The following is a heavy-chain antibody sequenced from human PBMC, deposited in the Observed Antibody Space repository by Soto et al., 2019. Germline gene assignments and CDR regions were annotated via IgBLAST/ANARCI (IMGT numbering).Heavy chain of an antibody. J-gene: IGHJ4*02. Sequence: QVQMVESGGGVVQPGTSLRLSCVASGFTFGRSGMHWVRQAPGGALEWVAIIWFDGSKKYYADSVKGRLTVSRDNTKNTLYLQMDSLRGDETAVYYCARDLTTGYIDYWGQGPLVTVSS. CDR1: GFTFGRSG. CDR2: IWFDGSKK. V-gene: IGHV3-33*01. CDR3: ARDLTTGYIDY. D-gene: IGHD5-12*01.